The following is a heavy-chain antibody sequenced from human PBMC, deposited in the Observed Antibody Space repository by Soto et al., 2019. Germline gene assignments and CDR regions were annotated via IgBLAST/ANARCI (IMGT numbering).Heavy chain of an antibody. D-gene: IGHD6-6*01. Sequence: PGGSLRLSCAASGFTFSSYSMNWVRQAPGKGLEWVSSISSSSSYIYYADSVKGRFTISRDNAKNSLYLQMNSLRAEDTAVYYCAIDGGAACPFDYWGQGTLVTVSS. CDR2: ISSSSSYI. V-gene: IGHV3-21*01. CDR3: AIDGGAACPFDY. J-gene: IGHJ4*02. CDR1: GFTFSSYS.